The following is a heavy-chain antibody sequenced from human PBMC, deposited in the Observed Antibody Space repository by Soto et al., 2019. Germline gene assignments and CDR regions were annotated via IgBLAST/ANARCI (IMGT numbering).Heavy chain of an antibody. Sequence: ASETLSLTCTVSGGSISTDYCNWIRQSAGKGLEWIGRIHTSGSANDNPSLKSRGTMSVDTSKEQFSLKLSSVTDADTAVYYCARGGHDFWSGPFDYWGQGALVTVSS. CDR2: IHTSGSA. CDR3: ARGGHDFWSGPFDY. CDR1: GGSISTDY. D-gene: IGHD3-3*01. V-gene: IGHV4-4*07. J-gene: IGHJ4*02.